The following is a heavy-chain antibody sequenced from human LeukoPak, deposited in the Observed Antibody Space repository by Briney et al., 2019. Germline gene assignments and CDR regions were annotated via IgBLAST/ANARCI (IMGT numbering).Heavy chain of an antibody. J-gene: IGHJ4*02. V-gene: IGHV3-33*01. CDR3: AGSIAVAGTIDY. CDR1: GFTFSSYG. Sequence: PGGSLRLSCAASGFTFSSYGMHWVRQAPGTGLEWVAVIWYDGSNKYYADSVKGRFTISRDNSKNTLYLQMNSLRAEDTAVYYCAGSIAVAGTIDYWGQGTLVTVSS. D-gene: IGHD6-19*01. CDR2: IWYDGSNK.